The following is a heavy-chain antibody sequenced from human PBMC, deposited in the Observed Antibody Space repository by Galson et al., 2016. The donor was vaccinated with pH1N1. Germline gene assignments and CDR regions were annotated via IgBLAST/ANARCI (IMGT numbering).Heavy chain of an antibody. CDR1: GDSISSDGYY. D-gene: IGHD1-26*01. CDR2: IYYTGIT. V-gene: IGHV4-31*03. J-gene: IGHJ4*02. Sequence: LSLTCTVSGDSISSDGYYWSWIRQHPGKGLEWIGYIYYTGITYYKPSLKSRVTISVDTSKNQFSLNLRSVTAADTAIYYCAKEGASRSAGYFESWGQGALVTVSS. CDR3: AKEGASRSAGYFES.